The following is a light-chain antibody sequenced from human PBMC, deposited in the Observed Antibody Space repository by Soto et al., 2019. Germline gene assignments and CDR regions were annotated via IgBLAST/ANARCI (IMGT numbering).Light chain of an antibody. V-gene: IGKV1-5*01. Sequence: DIHMTHSPSTLSASVQDRVTITCLSSHGNSSWLAWYQQKPGQAPKVLIYEASSLECGVPARFSGSGSGTEFTLTISSLQADDVAAYYCQQYNTYPFTFGQGTKVDIK. CDR2: EAS. CDR3: QQYNTYPFT. J-gene: IGKJ3*01. CDR1: HGNSSW.